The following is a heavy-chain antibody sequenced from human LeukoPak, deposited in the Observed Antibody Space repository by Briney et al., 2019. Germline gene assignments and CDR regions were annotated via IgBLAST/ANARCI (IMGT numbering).Heavy chain of an antibody. Sequence: GGSLRLSCAAPGFTFSRSWMHSVRQAPGKRLLWVSRINSDGSSTNYADSVKGRFTISRDNAKNTLYLQMNSLRVEDTAVYYCASSSGGFNWFDPWAREPWSPSPQ. V-gene: IGHV3-74*01. CDR1: GFTFSRSW. CDR2: INSDGSST. D-gene: IGHD3-22*01. CDR3: ASSSGGFNWFDP. J-gene: IGHJ5*02.